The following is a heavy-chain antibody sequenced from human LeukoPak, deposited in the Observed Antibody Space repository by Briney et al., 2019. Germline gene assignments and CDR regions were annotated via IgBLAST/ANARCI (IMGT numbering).Heavy chain of an antibody. V-gene: IGHV1-3*01. CDR2: INAGNGNT. J-gene: IGHJ5*02. D-gene: IGHD6-19*01. Sequence: GASVKVSCKASGYTFTSYAMHWVRQAPGQRLEWMGWINAGNGNTKYSQKFQGRVTITRDTSASTAYMELSSLRSEDTAVYYCARDKSSGWYYETWGQGTLVTVSS. CDR3: ARDKSSGWYYET. CDR1: GYTFTSYA.